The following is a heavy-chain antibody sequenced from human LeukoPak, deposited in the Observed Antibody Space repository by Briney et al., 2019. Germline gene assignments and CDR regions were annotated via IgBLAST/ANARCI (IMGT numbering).Heavy chain of an antibody. CDR3: ARGGVASYYYYGMDV. CDR2: IIPIFGTA. Sequence: ASVKVSCKASGGTFSSYAISWVRQAPGQGLEWMGGIIPIFGTANYTQKFQGRVTITADESTSTAYMELSSLRSEDTAVYYCARGGVASYYYYGMDVWGQGTTVTVSS. CDR1: GGTFSSYA. V-gene: IGHV1-69*13. D-gene: IGHD1-26*01. J-gene: IGHJ6*02.